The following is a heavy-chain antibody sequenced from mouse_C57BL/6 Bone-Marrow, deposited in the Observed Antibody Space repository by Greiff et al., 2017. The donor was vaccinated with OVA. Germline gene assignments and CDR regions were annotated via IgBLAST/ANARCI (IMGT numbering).Heavy chain of an antibody. CDR1: GFTFSSYG. D-gene: IGHD2-5*01. CDR2: ISSGGSYT. Sequence: VQLQQSGGDLVKPGGSLKLSCAASGFTFSSYGMSWVRQTPDKRLEWVATISSGGSYTYYPDSVKGRFTISRDNAKNTLYLQMSSLKSEDTAMYYCASYSNFFDYWGQGTTLTVSS. CDR3: ASYSNFFDY. J-gene: IGHJ2*01. V-gene: IGHV5-6*01.